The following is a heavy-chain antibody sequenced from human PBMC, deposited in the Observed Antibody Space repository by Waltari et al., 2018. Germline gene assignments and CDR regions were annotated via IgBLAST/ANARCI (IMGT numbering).Heavy chain of an antibody. CDR2: IDNSGDTT. CDR1: GFDYSSYA. J-gene: IGHJ4*02. CDR3: AKDSGYSMIRGRENS. D-gene: IGHD3-10*01. Sequence: VYLLESGGGLVQPGGALRLSCVGSGFDYSSYAMSWFRQAPGKGLEWVSGIDNSGDTTYYAGSVKGRFTISRDDSRNTVYLHITTLRVDDTAVYYCAKDSGYSMIRGRENSWGQGTLVIVSS. V-gene: IGHV3-23*05.